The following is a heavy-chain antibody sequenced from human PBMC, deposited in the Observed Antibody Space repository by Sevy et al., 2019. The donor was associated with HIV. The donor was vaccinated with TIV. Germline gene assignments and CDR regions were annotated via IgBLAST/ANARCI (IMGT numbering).Heavy chain of an antibody. D-gene: IGHD2-2*01. V-gene: IGHV4-30-4*08. J-gene: IGHJ4*02. CDR1: GGSISRTDSL. CDR3: AVGVSVIPSAAPPIFDS. Sequence: SETLSLTCTVSGGSISRTDSLWAWIRQPPGKGLEWIGYIYHTGSDYYNPYLESRVTRSVDKSKNQFNLRLNSVTAADAAEYYGAVGVSVIPSAAPPIFDSWGQGALVTVSS. CDR2: IYHTGSD.